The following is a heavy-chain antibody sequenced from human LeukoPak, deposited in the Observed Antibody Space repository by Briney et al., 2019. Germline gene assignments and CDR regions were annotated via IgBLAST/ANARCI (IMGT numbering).Heavy chain of an antibody. CDR2: INHSEST. V-gene: IGHV4-34*01. Sequence: SETLSLTCAVYGGSFSGYYWSWIRQPPGKGLEWIGEINHSESTNYNPSLKSRVTISVDTSKNQFSLKLSSVTAADTAVYYCAKIAASYFDYWGQGTLVTVSS. D-gene: IGHD2-21*01. J-gene: IGHJ4*02. CDR1: GGSFSGYY. CDR3: AKIAASYFDY.